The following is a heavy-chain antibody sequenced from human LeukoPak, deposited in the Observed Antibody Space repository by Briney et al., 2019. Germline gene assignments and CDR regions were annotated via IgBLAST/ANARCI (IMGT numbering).Heavy chain of an antibody. CDR2: ISSSKSTI. CDR1: GFTFSSYS. Sequence: GGSLRLSCAASGFTFSSYSMNWVRQAPGKGLEWVSYISSSKSTIYYADSVKGRFTISRDNAKNSLYLQMNSLRAEDTAVYYCAREYCSSTSCLYDYWGQGTLVTVSS. CDR3: AREYCSSTSCLYDY. J-gene: IGHJ4*02. V-gene: IGHV3-48*01. D-gene: IGHD2-2*01.